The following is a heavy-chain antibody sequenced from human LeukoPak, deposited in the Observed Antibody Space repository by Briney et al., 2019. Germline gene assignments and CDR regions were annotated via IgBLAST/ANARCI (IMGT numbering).Heavy chain of an antibody. J-gene: IGHJ4*02. Sequence: GGSLRLPCAASGFTFSSYAMHWVRQAPGKGLEWVAVISYDGSNKYYADSVKGRFTISRDNSKNTLYLQMNSLRAEDTAVYYCARARRDGYNNYFDYWGQGTLVTVSS. V-gene: IGHV3-30*04. CDR3: ARARRDGYNNYFDY. D-gene: IGHD5-24*01. CDR1: GFTFSSYA. CDR2: ISYDGSNK.